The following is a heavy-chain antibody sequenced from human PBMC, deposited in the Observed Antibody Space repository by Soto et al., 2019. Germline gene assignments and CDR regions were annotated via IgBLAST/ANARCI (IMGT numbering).Heavy chain of an antibody. CDR2: IYSGGST. D-gene: IGHD6-6*01. J-gene: IGHJ2*01. CDR1: GFTVSSNY. Sequence: GGSLRLSCAASGFTVSSNYMSWVRQAPGKGLEWVSVIYSGGSTYYADSVKGRFTISRDNSKNTLYLQMNSLRAEDTAVYYCARVASSSSWYFDLWGRGTLVTVSS. CDR3: ARVASSSSWYFDL. V-gene: IGHV3-66*01.